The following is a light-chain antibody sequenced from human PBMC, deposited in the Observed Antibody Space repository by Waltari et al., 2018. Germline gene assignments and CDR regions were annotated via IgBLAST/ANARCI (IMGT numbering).Light chain of an antibody. J-gene: IGKJ3*01. CDR2: GAS. CDR1: QSVSSD. V-gene: IGKV3-20*01. CDR3: QKYSSSPFT. Sequence: VILTQSPATLSLSPGERATLSCRASQSVSSDLAWYQQKPGQAPRLLVYGASNRATGIPDMFSGSGSGTEFTLTISSLEPEDFALYYCQKYSSSPFTFGPGTKLDI.